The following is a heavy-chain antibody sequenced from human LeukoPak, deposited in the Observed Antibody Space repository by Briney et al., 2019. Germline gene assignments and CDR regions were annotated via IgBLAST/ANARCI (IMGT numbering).Heavy chain of an antibody. CDR3: ARVNGGEQWLVRVSFDY. D-gene: IGHD6-19*01. CDR1: GGSISSSSYY. Sequence: PSQTLSLTCTVSGGSISSSSYYWGWIRQPPGKGLEWIGSIYYSGSTYYNPSLKSRVTMSVDTSKNQFSLKLSSVTAADTAVYYCARVNGGEQWLVRVSFDYWGQGTLVTVSS. J-gene: IGHJ4*02. V-gene: IGHV4-39*07. CDR2: IYYSGST.